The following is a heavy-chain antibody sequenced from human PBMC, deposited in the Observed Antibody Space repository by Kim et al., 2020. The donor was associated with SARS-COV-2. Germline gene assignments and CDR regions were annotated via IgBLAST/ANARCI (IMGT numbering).Heavy chain of an antibody. D-gene: IGHD3-10*01. Sequence: PPLKSRVTISVDTSKNQCSLKLSSVTAADTAVYYCASGYYGSGSYYSPFDYWGQGTLVTVSS. V-gene: IGHV4-39*01. J-gene: IGHJ4*02. CDR3: ASGYYGSGSYYSPFDY.